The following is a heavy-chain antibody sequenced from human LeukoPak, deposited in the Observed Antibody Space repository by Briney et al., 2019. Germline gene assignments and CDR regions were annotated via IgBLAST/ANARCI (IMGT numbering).Heavy chain of an antibody. J-gene: IGHJ4*02. Sequence: ASVKVSCKASGYTFTSYYMHWVRQAPGQGLEWMGIINPSGGSTIYAQKFQGRVTMTRDTSTSTVYMELSSLRSEDTAVYYCARVPPAPLSPIAVATNYFDYWGQGTLVTVSS. V-gene: IGHV1-46*03. CDR2: INPSGGST. CDR1: GYTFTSYY. D-gene: IGHD6-19*01. CDR3: ARVPPAPLSPIAVATNYFDY.